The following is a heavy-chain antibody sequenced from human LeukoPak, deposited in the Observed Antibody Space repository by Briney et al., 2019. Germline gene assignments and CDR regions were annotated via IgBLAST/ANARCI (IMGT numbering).Heavy chain of an antibody. CDR3: ASVYYDSSGYYLAAFDY. V-gene: IGHV1-2*02. Sequence: GASVKVSCKASGYTFTGYYMHWVRQAPGQGLEWMGWINHNSGGTNYAQKFQGRVTMTRDTSISTAYMELSRLRSDDTAVYYCASVYYDSSGYYLAAFDYWGQGTLVTVSS. J-gene: IGHJ4*02. CDR2: INHNSGGT. CDR1: GYTFTGYY. D-gene: IGHD3-22*01.